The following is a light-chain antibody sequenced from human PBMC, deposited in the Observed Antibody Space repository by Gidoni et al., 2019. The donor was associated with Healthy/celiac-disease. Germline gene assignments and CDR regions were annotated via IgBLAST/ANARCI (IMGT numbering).Light chain of an antibody. Sequence: SYELTQPPSVSVSPGPTARITCSGDALPKQYAYWYHQKPGQAPVLVIYKDSERPSGIPERFSGSSSGTTVTLTISGVQAEDEADYYCQSADSSGTYWVFGGGTKLTVL. V-gene: IGLV3-25*03. J-gene: IGLJ3*02. CDR3: QSADSSGTYWV. CDR1: ALPKQY. CDR2: KDS.